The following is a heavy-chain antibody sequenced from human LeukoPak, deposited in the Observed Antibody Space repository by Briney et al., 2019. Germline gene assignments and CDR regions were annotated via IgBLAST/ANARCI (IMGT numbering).Heavy chain of an antibody. D-gene: IGHD2-15*01. J-gene: IGHJ4*02. CDR1: GFTFSSYG. Sequence: GGSLRLSCAASGFTFSSYGMHWVRQAPGKGLEWVAVISYDGSNKYYADSVKGRFTISRDNSKSTLYLQMNSLRAEDTAVYYCAKDLTYCSGGSCYGHWPQGVDYWGQGTLVTVSS. V-gene: IGHV3-30*18. CDR2: ISYDGSNK. CDR3: AKDLTYCSGGSCYGHWPQGVDY.